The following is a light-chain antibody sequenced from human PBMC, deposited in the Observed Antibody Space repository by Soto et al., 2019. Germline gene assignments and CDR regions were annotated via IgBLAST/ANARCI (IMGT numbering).Light chain of an antibody. CDR2: GAS. CDR3: QQYGSSPPIT. Sequence: EIVLTQSPGTLSLSPGERATLSCRSSQGLSSNYLAWYQQKPGQAPRLLIYGASSRATGIPDRFSGSGSGTAFTLTISRLEPADFAVYYCQQYGSSPPITFGGGTKVDIK. J-gene: IGKJ4*01. V-gene: IGKV3-20*01. CDR1: QGLSSNY.